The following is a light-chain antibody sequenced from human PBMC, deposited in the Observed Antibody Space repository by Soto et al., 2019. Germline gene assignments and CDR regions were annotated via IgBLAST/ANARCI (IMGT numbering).Light chain of an antibody. CDR2: GAS. CDR3: QQYGTSPPIT. Sequence: EIVLTQSPGTLSLSPGERATLSCRASQSVSYYLAWYQQKPGQAPRLLIYGASIRATDIPDRFSGSGSGTDFTLTISSLEPEDFAVYYCQQYGTSPPITFGQGTRLEIK. CDR1: QSVSYY. J-gene: IGKJ5*01. V-gene: IGKV3-20*01.